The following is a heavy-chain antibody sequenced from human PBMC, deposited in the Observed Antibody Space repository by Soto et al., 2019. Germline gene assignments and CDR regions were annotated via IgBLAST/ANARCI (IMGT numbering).Heavy chain of an antibody. D-gene: IGHD4-17*01. CDR1: GGSISSGGYY. CDR3: ARDATTVTTSEDYYYYGMDV. J-gene: IGHJ6*02. CDR2: IYYSGST. Sequence: SETLSLTCTVSGGSISSGGYYWSWIRQHPGKGLEWIGYIYYSGSTYYNPSLKSRVTISVDTSKNQFSLKLSSVTAADTAVYYCARDATTVTTSEDYYYYGMDVWGQGTTVTVSS. V-gene: IGHV4-31*03.